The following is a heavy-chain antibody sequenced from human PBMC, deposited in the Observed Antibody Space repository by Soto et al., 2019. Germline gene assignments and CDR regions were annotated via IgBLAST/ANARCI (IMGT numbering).Heavy chain of an antibody. CDR1: GFTFSSYG. Sequence: GGSLRLSCAASGFTFSSYGMHWVRQAPGKGLEWVAVISYDGSNKYYADSVKGRFTISRDNSKNTLYLQMNSLRAEDTAVYYCAKDRIDYGGNSGFDPWGQGTLVTV. D-gene: IGHD4-17*01. CDR2: ISYDGSNK. V-gene: IGHV3-30*18. J-gene: IGHJ5*02. CDR3: AKDRIDYGGNSGFDP.